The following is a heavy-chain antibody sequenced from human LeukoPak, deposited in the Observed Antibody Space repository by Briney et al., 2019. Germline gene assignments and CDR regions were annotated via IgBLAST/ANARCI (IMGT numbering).Heavy chain of an antibody. V-gene: IGHV3-7*04. CDR2: INQDGSEK. J-gene: IGHJ4*02. CDR3: ARRHHFGFLDS. Sequence: GGSLRLSCAASGVMFPSYWMNWVRQAPGKGLEWVANINQDGSEKYFVDSVQGRFTISRDNAKNSVYLQMNSLSAEDTSVYYCARRHHFGFLDSWGQGTLVTVSS. D-gene: IGHD3-10*01. CDR1: GVMFPSYW.